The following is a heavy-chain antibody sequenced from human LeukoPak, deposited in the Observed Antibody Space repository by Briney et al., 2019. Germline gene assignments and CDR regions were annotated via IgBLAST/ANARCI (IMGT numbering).Heavy chain of an antibody. V-gene: IGHV3-30*03. CDR2: LSHDGTNK. CDR3: ASGFLRNWFFLGDF. CDR1: GFTFSTYG. Sequence: GRSLRLSCAASGFTFSTYGMHWVRQAPGKGLEWVAVLSHDGTNKYYADSVKGRFTISRDNSKNTLYLQMNSLRAEDTAVYYCASGFLRNWFFLGDFWGQGTLVPV. J-gene: IGHJ4*02. D-gene: IGHD3-9*01.